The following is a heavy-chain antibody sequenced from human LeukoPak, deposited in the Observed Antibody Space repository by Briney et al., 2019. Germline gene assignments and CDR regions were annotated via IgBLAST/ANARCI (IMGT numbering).Heavy chain of an antibody. D-gene: IGHD2-8*01. CDR3: ARDHNVADV. CDR1: GFTFSHYW. CDR2: LNQDGSIQ. Sequence: GGSLRLSCVASGFTFSHYWMTWYRQAPGKGLEWVGNLNQDGSIQAYGDSVRGRFTISRDNAKNSVYIQMNSLRVEDTAMYFCARDHNVADVWGRGTKVTVSS. J-gene: IGHJ3*01. V-gene: IGHV3-7*01.